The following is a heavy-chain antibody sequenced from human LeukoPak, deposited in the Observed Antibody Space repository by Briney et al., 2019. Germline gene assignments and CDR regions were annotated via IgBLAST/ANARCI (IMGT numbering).Heavy chain of an antibody. D-gene: IGHD4-17*01. CDR1: GFTFSSYG. CDR3: GKPGQATVTRAYYFDY. CDR2: ISYDGSNK. Sequence: GRSLRLSCAASGFTFSSYGMHWVRQAPGKGLEWVAVISYDGSNKYYADSVKGRFTISRDNSKNTLYLQMNSLRAEDTAVYYCGKPGQATVTRAYYFDYWGQGTLVTVSS. V-gene: IGHV3-30*18. J-gene: IGHJ4*02.